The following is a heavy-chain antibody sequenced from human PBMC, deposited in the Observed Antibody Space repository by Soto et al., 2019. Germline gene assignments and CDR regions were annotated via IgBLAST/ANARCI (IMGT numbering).Heavy chain of an antibody. CDR3: VRPTSLGRNPFDC. D-gene: IGHD3-10*01. J-gene: IGHJ4*02. Sequence: GGSLRLSCVASGFTLSIYWLHWVRQAREKGLVSVSSITSDGARPIYGDSVKSRFTGPRDSANNTLYLQLSILRPDDTAVYYGVRPTSLGRNPFDCWGQGALVTVSS. CDR1: GFTLSIYW. V-gene: IGHV3-74*01. CDR2: ITSDGARP.